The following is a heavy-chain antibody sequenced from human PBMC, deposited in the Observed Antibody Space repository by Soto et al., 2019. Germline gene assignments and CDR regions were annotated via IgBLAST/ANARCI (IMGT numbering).Heavy chain of an antibody. D-gene: IGHD6-19*01. V-gene: IGHV1-69*13. CDR2: IIPLFGTA. CDR3: ARPKGSYSSGYYYFDY. CDR1: GCTFSTYA. Sequence: SVKVSCKTSGCTFSTYAIYWVRQAPGQGLEWMGAIIPLFGTADYAQKFQGRVTITADESTSTAYMELSSLRSEDTAVYYCARPKGSYSSGYYYFDYWGQGTLVTVSS. J-gene: IGHJ4*02.